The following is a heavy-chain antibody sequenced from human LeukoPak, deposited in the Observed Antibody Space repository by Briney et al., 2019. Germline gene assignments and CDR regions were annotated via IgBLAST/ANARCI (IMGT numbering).Heavy chain of an antibody. J-gene: IGHJ4*02. Sequence: PGGPRRLSWAAPAFPLISSGMPWVRQPPGGGLVWFSRISGDESSTNYADSVKGRFTISRDNARNTLFLQMNSLRAEDTAVYYCAREGGSFLRYFDSWGQGTLVTVSS. V-gene: IGHV3-74*01. CDR2: ISGDESST. CDR1: AFPLISSG. CDR3: AREGGSFLRYFDS. D-gene: IGHD1-26*01.